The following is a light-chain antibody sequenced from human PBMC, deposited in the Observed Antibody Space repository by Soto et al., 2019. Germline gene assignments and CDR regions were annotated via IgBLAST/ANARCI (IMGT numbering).Light chain of an antibody. CDR3: QQLNAYPLT. Sequence: DIQMTQSPSTLSGSVGDRVTITCRASQTISSWLAWYQQKPGKAPKLLIYKASTLKSGVPSRFSGSGSGTELTPTSSSLQPDDFATYYCQQLNAYPLTFGQGTRLEIK. CDR1: QTISSW. CDR2: KAS. J-gene: IGKJ5*01. V-gene: IGKV1-5*03.